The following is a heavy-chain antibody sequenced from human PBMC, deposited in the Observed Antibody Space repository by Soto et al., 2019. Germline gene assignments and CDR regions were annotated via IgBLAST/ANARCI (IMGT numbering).Heavy chain of an antibody. CDR1: GGSISGYY. Sequence: SETLSLTCTVSGGSISGYYWNWIRQPPGKGLEWIGSIYYSGSINYNPSLKSRVTMSVDTSKNQFSLKLSSVTAADTAVYYCARDLAGWYWFDPWGQGTLVTVSS. J-gene: IGHJ5*02. V-gene: IGHV4-59*01. D-gene: IGHD6-19*01. CDR3: ARDLAGWYWFDP. CDR2: IYYSGSI.